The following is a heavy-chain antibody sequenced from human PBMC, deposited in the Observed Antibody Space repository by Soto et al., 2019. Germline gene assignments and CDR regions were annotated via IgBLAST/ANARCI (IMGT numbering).Heavy chain of an antibody. CDR1: GGSITGGSISSTTYY. CDR2: IFYSGST. D-gene: IGHD1-1*01. CDR3: ARENWKDFPPRFDY. V-gene: IGHV4-39*07. J-gene: IGHJ4*02. Sequence: PSETLSLTCTVSGGSITGGSISSTTYYWCWMRQPPGKGLEWIGSIFYSGSTYYNPSLKSRVTISVATSKNQFSLKLNSVTAADTAVYYCARENWKDFPPRFDYWGQGALVTVSS.